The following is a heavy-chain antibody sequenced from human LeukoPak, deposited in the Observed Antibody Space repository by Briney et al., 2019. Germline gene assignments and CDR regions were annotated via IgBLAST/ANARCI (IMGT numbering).Heavy chain of an antibody. CDR3: AKEIFSGLLYIDY. Sequence: GGSLRLSCAASGFTFSNFAMSWVRQAPGKGPEWVSVIGGGEPYYTDSVKGRFIISRDNSKNTVYLQMNSLRPEDMAVYYCAKEIFSGLLYIDYWGQGTLVTVSS. J-gene: IGHJ4*02. D-gene: IGHD5-12*01. CDR2: IGGGEP. V-gene: IGHV3-23*01. CDR1: GFTFSNFA.